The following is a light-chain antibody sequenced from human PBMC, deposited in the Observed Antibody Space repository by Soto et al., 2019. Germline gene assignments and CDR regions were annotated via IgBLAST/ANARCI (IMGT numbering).Light chain of an antibody. V-gene: IGLV1-40*01. CDR2: GNG. CDR1: SSNIGAGYG. Sequence: QSVLTQPPSASGSPGQSVTISCTGSSSNIGAGYGVHWYQQLPGTAPKLLIYGNGNRPSGVPDRFSGSKSGTSASLAITGLQAEDEADYYCQSYDSSLSGYVFGTGTKVTVL. J-gene: IGLJ1*01. CDR3: QSYDSSLSGYV.